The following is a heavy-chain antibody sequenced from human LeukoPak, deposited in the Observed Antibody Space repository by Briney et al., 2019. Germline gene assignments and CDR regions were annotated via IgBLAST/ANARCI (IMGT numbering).Heavy chain of an antibody. V-gene: IGHV3-9*03. CDR3: AKDLYYDFSRAFDI. J-gene: IGHJ3*02. Sequence: SLRLSCAASGFTFDDYAMHWVRQAPGKGLEWVSGISWNSGSIGYADSVKGRFTISRDNAKNSLYLQMNSLRAEDMALYYCAKDLYYDFSRAFDIWGQGTMVTVSS. CDR2: ISWNSGSI. D-gene: IGHD3-3*01. CDR1: GFTFDDYA.